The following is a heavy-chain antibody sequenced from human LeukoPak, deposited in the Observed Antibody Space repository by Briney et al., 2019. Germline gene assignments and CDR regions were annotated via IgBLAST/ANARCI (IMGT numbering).Heavy chain of an antibody. CDR3: AKGYYGSGSYGWFDY. CDR2: IRGSGDRT. CDR1: GFTFSSSA. D-gene: IGHD3-10*01. V-gene: IGHV3-23*01. Sequence: GGSLGLSCAASGFTFSSSAMNWVRQAPGKGLEWVSTIRGSGDRTYYADSVKGRFTISRDNSKNTLFLQMNSLRAEDTAVYYCAKGYYGSGSYGWFDYWGQGTLVTVSS. J-gene: IGHJ4*02.